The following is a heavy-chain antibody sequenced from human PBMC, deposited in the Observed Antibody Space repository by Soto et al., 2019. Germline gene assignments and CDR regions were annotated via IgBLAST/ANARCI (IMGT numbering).Heavy chain of an antibody. J-gene: IGHJ6*02. Sequence: ASVKVSCKASGYTFTGSPMQWVRQTIGQRLEWIGWIVAGSGNTKYAQKFQGRVTMTTDTSTSTVYMELRNLRSDDTAVYYCARGIQQDYYYGMDVWRQGTTVTVSS. D-gene: IGHD1-1*01. CDR3: ARGIQQDYYYGMDV. CDR1: GYTFTGSP. CDR2: IVAGSGNT. V-gene: IGHV1-58*02.